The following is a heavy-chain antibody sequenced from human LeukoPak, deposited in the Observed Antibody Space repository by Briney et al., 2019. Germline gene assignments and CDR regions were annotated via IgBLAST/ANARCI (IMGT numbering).Heavy chain of an antibody. D-gene: IGHD3-16*01. V-gene: IGHV1-58*01. CDR1: GFTFSNSA. Sequence: SVKVSCKTSGFTFSNSAVQWVRQARGQRLEWIGWIVVGSSNTDYTQKFQGRVTITRDMSTGTAYMELTSLTSEDTAVYYCAARPGGYASFDIWGQGTMVTVSS. CDR3: AARPGGYASFDI. J-gene: IGHJ3*02. CDR2: IVVGSSNT.